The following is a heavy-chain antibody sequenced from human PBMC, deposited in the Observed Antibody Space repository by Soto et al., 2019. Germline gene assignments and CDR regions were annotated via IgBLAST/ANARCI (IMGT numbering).Heavy chain of an antibody. J-gene: IGHJ6*02. Sequence: QVQLVQSGAEVKKPGSSVKVSCKASGGTFSSHTITWVRQAPGQGLEWMGRIIPILGITNYAQKFQGRVTITADKSTSTAYMELISLRSEDTAVYYCARAKAGYYYCSGSYYVDYYYGMDVWGQGTTVTVSS. CDR3: ARAKAGYYYCSGSYYVDYYYGMDV. D-gene: IGHD3-10*01. CDR2: IIPILGIT. V-gene: IGHV1-69*02. CDR1: GGTFSSHT.